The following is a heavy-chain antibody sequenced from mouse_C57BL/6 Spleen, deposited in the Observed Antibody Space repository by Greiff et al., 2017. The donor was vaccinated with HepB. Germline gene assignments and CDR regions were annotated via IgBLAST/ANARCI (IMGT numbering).Heavy chain of an antibody. V-gene: IGHV1-82*01. J-gene: IGHJ2*01. CDR1: GYAFSSSW. CDR2: IYPGDGDT. Sequence: QVQLQQSGPELVKPGASVKISCKASGYAFSSSWMNWVKQRPGKGLEWIGRIYPGDGDTNYNGKFKGKATLTADKSSSTAYMQLSSLTSEDSAVYFCARLKDYGSSGNFDYWGQGTPLTVSS. D-gene: IGHD1-1*01. CDR3: ARLKDYGSSGNFDY.